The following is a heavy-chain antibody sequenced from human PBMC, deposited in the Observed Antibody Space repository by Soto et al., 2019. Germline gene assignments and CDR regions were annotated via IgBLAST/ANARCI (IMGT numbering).Heavy chain of an antibody. V-gene: IGHV3-7*01. Sequence: EVQLVESGGTLVQPGGSLRLSCAASGFSFSSYWMSWVRQAPGGGLEWVASIEQDGSETYYVDSVKGRFTVSRDNAKKSVYQQMNSLRVQDTAMYYCAREIHYYDSSGYQGYWCQGSLVTVST. CDR2: IEQDGSET. J-gene: IGHJ4*02. D-gene: IGHD3-22*01. CDR3: AREIHYYDSSGYQGY. CDR1: GFSFSSYW.